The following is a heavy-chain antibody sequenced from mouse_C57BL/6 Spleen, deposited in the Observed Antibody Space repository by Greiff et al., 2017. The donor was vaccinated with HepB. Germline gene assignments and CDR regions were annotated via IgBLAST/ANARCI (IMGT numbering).Heavy chain of an antibody. J-gene: IGHJ4*01. CDR2: IDPSDSYT. Sequence: QVQLQQPGAELVMPGASVKLSCKASGYTFTSYWMHWVKQRPGQGLEWIGEIDPSDSYTNYNQKFKGKSTLTVDKSSSTAYMQLSSLTSEDSAVYYCARKYEGSSYAMDYWGQGTSVTVSS. CDR1: GYTFTSYW. V-gene: IGHV1-69*01. CDR3: ARKYEGSSYAMDY. D-gene: IGHD2-3*01.